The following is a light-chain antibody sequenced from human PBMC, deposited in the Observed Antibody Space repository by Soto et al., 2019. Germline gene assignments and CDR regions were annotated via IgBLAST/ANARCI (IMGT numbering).Light chain of an antibody. CDR3: KQYYSTPLT. CDR2: WAS. Sequence: DIVMTQSPDSLAVSLGERATINCKSSQSVLYSSNNKNYLAWYQQKPGQPSKLLIYWASTRESGVPDRFSGSGSGTDFTLTISSLQAEDVAVYYCKQYYSTPLTFVPGTKVDVK. J-gene: IGKJ3*01. CDR1: QSVLYSSNNKNY. V-gene: IGKV4-1*01.